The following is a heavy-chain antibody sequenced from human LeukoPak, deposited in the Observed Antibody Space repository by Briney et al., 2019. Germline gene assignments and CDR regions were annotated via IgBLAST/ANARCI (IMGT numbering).Heavy chain of an antibody. CDR2: ISGSGGST. J-gene: IGHJ4*02. V-gene: IGHV3-23*01. CDR1: GFTFSSYA. Sequence: GGSLRLSCAASGFTFSSYAMSWVRQAPGKGLEWVSAISGSGGSTYYADSVKGRFTISSDNSKNTLYLQMNSLRAEDTAVYYCARDPVYQGSGSYWPVPDYWGQGTLVTVSS. CDR3: ARDPVYQGSGSYWPVPDY. D-gene: IGHD3-10*01.